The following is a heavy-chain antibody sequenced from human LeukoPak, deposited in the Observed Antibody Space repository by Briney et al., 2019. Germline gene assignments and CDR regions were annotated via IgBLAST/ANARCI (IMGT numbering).Heavy chain of an antibody. D-gene: IGHD3-9*01. V-gene: IGHV4-4*07. J-gene: IGHJ4*02. CDR2: FYTSGST. Sequence: SETLSLTCTVSGGSISSYYWSWIRQPPGKGLEWIGRFYTSGSTNYNPSLKSRVTMSVDTSKNQFSLKLSSVTAADTAVYYCARDRVDYDILTGYYRYYFDYWGQGTLVTVSS. CDR1: GGSISSYY. CDR3: ARDRVDYDILTGYYRYYFDY.